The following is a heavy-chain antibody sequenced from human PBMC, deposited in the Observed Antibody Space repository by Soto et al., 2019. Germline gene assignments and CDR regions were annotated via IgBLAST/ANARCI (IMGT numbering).Heavy chain of an antibody. J-gene: IGHJ4*02. CDR3: ARDYNRANSYGLDY. Sequence: GGSLRLSCAASGFTFSSYGMHWVRQAPGKGLEWVAVIWYDGSNKYYADSVKGRFTIPRDNSKNTLYLQMNSLRAEDTAVYYCARDYNRANSYGLDYWGQGTLVTVSS. D-gene: IGHD5-18*01. CDR1: GFTFSSYG. CDR2: IWYDGSNK. V-gene: IGHV3-33*01.